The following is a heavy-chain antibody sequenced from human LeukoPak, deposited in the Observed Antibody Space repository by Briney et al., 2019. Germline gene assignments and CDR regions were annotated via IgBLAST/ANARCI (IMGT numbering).Heavy chain of an antibody. CDR3: ARGLTYYYDSSGANDY. J-gene: IGHJ4*02. Sequence: ASVKVSCKASGYTFTSYDINWVRQATGQGLEWMGWMNPNSGNTGYAQKFQGRVTMTRNTSISTAYMELSSLRSEDTAVYYCARGLTYYYDSSGANDYWGQGTLVTV. CDR1: GYTFTSYD. CDR2: MNPNSGNT. D-gene: IGHD3-22*01. V-gene: IGHV1-8*01.